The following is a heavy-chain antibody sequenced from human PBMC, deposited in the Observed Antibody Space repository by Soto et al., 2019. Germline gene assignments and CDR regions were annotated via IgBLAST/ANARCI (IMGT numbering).Heavy chain of an antibody. CDR2: IWYDGSNK. Sequence: GGSLRLSCAASGFTFSSYGMHWVRQAPGKGLEWVAVIWYDGSNKYYADSVKGRFTISRDNAKNSLSLQMNSLTDEDTAIYYCASEALCGADCYFFEYWGPGTLVTVSS. CDR3: ASEALCGADCYFFEY. V-gene: IGHV3-33*01. CDR1: GFTFSSYG. D-gene: IGHD2-21*02. J-gene: IGHJ4*02.